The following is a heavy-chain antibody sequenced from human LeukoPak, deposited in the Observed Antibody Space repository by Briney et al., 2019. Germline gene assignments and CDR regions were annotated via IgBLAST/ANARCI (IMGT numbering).Heavy chain of an antibody. CDR3: TRSYYDTSGYYSCLDY. Sequence: SSETLSLTRTVSGGSISSYYWSWIRQPPGKGLEWVGYISYSGSTNYNPSLKSRVTISVDTSKNQFSLKLSSVTAADTAVYYCTRSYYDTSGYYSCLDYWGQGTLVTVSS. V-gene: IGHV4-59*08. CDR2: ISYSGST. J-gene: IGHJ4*02. D-gene: IGHD3-22*01. CDR1: GGSISSYY.